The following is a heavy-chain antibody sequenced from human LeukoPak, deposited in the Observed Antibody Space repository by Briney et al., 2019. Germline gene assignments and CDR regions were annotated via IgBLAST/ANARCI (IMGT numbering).Heavy chain of an antibody. CDR3: ARLSYDGSGNRPDY. Sequence: SETLSLTCTVSGGSISGYYWTWIRQPPEKGLERIGFIYYSGYTNYNPSFMSRVTISIDTSKNQFSLKLSSGTAADTAVYYCARLSYDGSGNRPDYWGQGTLVTVSS. CDR1: GGSISGYY. CDR2: IYYSGYT. D-gene: IGHD3-22*01. V-gene: IGHV4-59*08. J-gene: IGHJ4*02.